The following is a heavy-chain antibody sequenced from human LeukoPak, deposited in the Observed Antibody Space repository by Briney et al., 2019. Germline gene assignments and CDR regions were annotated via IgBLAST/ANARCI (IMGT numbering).Heavy chain of an antibody. V-gene: IGHV1-18*01. J-gene: IGHJ5*02. CDR2: ISPYDGDT. CDR1: GYTFAIYG. CDR3: ARDYCTRGGDCYKEDLFDP. Sequence: AASVKVSCKASGYTFAIYGISWVRQAPGQGLEWMAWISPYDGDTNYAQNFEGRVTMTTETSTSTAYMELRSLRSDDTAIYYCARDYCTRGGDCYKEDLFDPWGQGTLVTASS. D-gene: IGHD2-21*02.